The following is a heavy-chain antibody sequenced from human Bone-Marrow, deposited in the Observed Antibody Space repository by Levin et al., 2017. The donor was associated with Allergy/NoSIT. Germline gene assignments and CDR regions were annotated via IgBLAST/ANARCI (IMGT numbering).Heavy chain of an antibody. CDR3: ARGLIGVAGGFDY. Sequence: PGGSLRLSCTASGFSFSSYNMHWVRLTPGKRLEWLTVLSNDGNNKYLADSVEGRFTVSRDNSKNTVFLRMNSLRPEDTALYYCARGLIGVAGGFDYWGQGVLVTVSS. V-gene: IGHV3-30-3*01. CDR1: GFSFSSYN. D-gene: IGHD6-19*01. J-gene: IGHJ4*02. CDR2: LSNDGNNK.